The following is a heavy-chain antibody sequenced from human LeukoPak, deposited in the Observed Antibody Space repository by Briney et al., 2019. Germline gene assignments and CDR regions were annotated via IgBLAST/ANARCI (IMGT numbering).Heavy chain of an antibody. J-gene: IGHJ4*02. CDR3: ARHVHVSMIVVILSDYFDY. V-gene: IGHV4-34*01. D-gene: IGHD3-22*01. CDR2: INPSGST. CDR1: GGSFSGYS. Sequence: SETLSLTCAVYGGSFSGYSWSWIRQAPGKGLEWIGDINPSGSTNYNPSLKSRLTMSVDTSKNQFSLRLSSVTAADTAVYYCARHVHVSMIVVILSDYFDYWGRGTLVSVSS.